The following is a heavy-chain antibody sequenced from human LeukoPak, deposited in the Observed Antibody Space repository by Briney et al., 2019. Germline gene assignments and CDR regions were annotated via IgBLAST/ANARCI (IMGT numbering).Heavy chain of an antibody. CDR3: AREKYYDSSSYGMDV. CDR1: GGTFRTYA. D-gene: IGHD3-22*01. Sequence: ASVKVSCKASGGTFRTYAISWVRQAPGQGLEWMGGIIPIFDTTNYAQKFQGRVTITADESTSRAYMELSSLGSEDTAVYYCAREKYYDSSSYGMDVWGQGTTVTVSS. CDR2: IIPIFDTT. J-gene: IGHJ6*02. V-gene: IGHV1-69*13.